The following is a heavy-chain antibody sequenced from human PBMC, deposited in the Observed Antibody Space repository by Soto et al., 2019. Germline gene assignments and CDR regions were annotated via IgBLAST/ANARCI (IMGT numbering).Heavy chain of an antibody. D-gene: IGHD2-2*01. CDR3: ARGYCSSTSCYKPYNWFDP. J-gene: IGHJ5*02. Sequence: PSETLSLTCTVSGGSISSGGYYWSWIRQHPGKGLEWIGYIYYSGSTYYNPSLKSRVTISVDTSKNQFSLKLSSVTAADTAVYYCARGYCSSTSCYKPYNWFDPWGQGTLVTVSS. CDR2: IYYSGST. V-gene: IGHV4-31*03. CDR1: GGSISSGGYY.